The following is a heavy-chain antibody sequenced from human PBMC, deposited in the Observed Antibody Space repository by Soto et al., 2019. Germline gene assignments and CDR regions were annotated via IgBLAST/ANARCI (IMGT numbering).Heavy chain of an antibody. CDR2: IIPLFGTT. CDR1: GGTFSKFV. J-gene: IGHJ4*02. D-gene: IGHD2-15*01. CDR3: ASREGVAGPATYISPGYYFDC. V-gene: IGHV1-69*06. Sequence: QVQLVQSGAEVKKPGSSVKVSCRASGGTFSKFVVSWVRQAPGQGLEWMGGIIPLFGTTNYAQKFQGRVTITSNKSTTTAYMEASSLRSDDTAVYYCASREGVAGPATYISPGYYFDCWGQGTLVTVSS.